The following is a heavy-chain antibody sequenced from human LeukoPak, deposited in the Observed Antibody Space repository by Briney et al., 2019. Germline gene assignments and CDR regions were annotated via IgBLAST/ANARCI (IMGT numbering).Heavy chain of an antibody. Sequence: PGGSLRLSCAASGFTFSSYAMHWVRQAPGKGLEYVSAISSNGGSTYYANSGKGRFTISRDNSKNTLYLQMGSLRAEDMAVYYCAAAYDSSGYYSPFDIWGQGTMVTVSS. CDR1: GFTFSSYA. CDR2: ISSNGGST. J-gene: IGHJ3*02. D-gene: IGHD3-22*01. CDR3: AAAYDSSGYYSPFDI. V-gene: IGHV3-64*01.